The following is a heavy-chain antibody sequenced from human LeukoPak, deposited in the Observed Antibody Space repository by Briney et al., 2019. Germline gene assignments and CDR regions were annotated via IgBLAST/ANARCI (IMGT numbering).Heavy chain of an antibody. CDR1: GLSLSTSGVG. Sequence: SGPTLVKPTQTLTLTCTFSGLSLSTSGVGVGWIRQPPGKALEWLALIYWNDDKRYSLSPKSRLTITKDTSKNQVVLTMTNMDPVDTATYYCAHSSGGVIRNWFDPWGQGTLVTVSS. CDR2: IYWNDDK. CDR3: AHSSGGVIRNWFDP. D-gene: IGHD3-16*02. V-gene: IGHV2-5*01. J-gene: IGHJ5*02.